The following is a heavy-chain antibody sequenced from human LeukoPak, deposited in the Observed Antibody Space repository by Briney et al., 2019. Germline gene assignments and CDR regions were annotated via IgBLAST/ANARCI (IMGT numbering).Heavy chain of an antibody. J-gene: IGHJ4*02. CDR1: GGSISSSSYY. Sequence: SETLSLTCTVSGGSISSSSYYWGWIRQPPGKGLEWIGSIYYSGSTYYNPSLKSRVTISVDTSKNQFSLKLSSVTAADTAVYYCARGILGVDWGRGTLVTVSS. D-gene: IGHD2/OR15-2a*01. V-gene: IGHV4-39*07. CDR3: ARGILGVD. CDR2: IYYSGST.